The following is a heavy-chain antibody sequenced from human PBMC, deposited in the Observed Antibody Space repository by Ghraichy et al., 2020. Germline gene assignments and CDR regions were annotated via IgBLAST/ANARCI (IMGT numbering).Heavy chain of an antibody. CDR1: GFTFSNYG. V-gene: IGHV3-33*01. CDR2: IWYDGSDK. J-gene: IGHJ4*02. Sequence: GGSLRLSCAASGFTFSNYGMYWVRQAPGKGLEWVAVIWYDGSDKYYADSVKGRFTISRDNSKNTLYLQMNSLRAEDSAVYYCARRSSGYFYYWGQGTLVTVSS. D-gene: IGHD6-19*01. CDR3: ARRSSGYFYY.